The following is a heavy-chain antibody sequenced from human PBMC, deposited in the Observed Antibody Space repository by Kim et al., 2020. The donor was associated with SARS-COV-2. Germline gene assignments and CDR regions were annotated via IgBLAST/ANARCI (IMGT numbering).Heavy chain of an antibody. CDR1: GYTFTKYA. Sequence: ASVKVSCKASGYTFTKYAINWVRQAPGQGLDWMGWIDTNTGNPTHAQGFKGRFAFSFDSSVRTAYLQISGLKPEDTAIYFCARGDPRDYWGQGTSVTVSS. V-gene: IGHV7-4-1*02. CDR2: IDTNTGNP. J-gene: IGHJ4*02. CDR3: ARGDPRDY.